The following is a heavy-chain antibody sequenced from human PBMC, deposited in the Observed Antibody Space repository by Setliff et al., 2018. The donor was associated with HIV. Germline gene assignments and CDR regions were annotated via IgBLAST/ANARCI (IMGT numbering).Heavy chain of an antibody. Sequence: SETLSLTCTVFGGSISSHYWSWIRQPPGKGLEWIGYLYYSGSTNYNPSLKSRVTISVDTSKNQFPLKLSSVTAADTAVYYWARGGGRYCSSTNCYPHAFDIWGQGTMVTVSS. J-gene: IGHJ3*02. CDR2: LYYSGST. CDR1: GGSISSHY. CDR3: ARGGGRYCSSTNCYPHAFDI. D-gene: IGHD2-2*01. V-gene: IGHV4-59*11.